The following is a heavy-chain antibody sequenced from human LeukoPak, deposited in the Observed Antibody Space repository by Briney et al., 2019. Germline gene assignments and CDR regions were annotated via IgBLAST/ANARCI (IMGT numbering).Heavy chain of an antibody. CDR1: GFTFSSYW. CDR3: ARAPIDSNSWYQAFDI. CDR2: IQQDGRGK. J-gene: IGHJ3*02. V-gene: IGHV3-7*01. Sequence: QTGGSLRLSCAASGFTFSSYWMSWVRQAPGKGLEWVANIQQDGRGKYYVDSVKGRFTISRDNARNSLYLRMNSLRAEDTAVYYCARAPIDSNSWYQAFDIWGQGTMVTVSS. D-gene: IGHD6-13*01.